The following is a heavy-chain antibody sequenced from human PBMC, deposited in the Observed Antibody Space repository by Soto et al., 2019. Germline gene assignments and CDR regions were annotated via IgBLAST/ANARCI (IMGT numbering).Heavy chain of an antibody. Sequence: QAQLVESGGGVVQPGRSLRLSCAASGFIFRNYGMHWVRQAPGKGLEWVAVISFDGSKRYYADSVKGRFTISRDNSNNTLYLQMNGLSPEDTVVYYCANTDISGTYSAFTFDYWGQGTLVPVS. J-gene: IGHJ4*02. CDR1: GFIFRNYG. D-gene: IGHD1-26*01. CDR2: ISFDGSKR. V-gene: IGHV3-30*18. CDR3: ANTDISGTYSAFTFDY.